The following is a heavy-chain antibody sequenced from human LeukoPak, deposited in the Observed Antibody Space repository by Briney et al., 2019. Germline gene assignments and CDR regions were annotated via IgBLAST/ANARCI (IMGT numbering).Heavy chain of an antibody. J-gene: IGHJ5*02. CDR3: ARDSSSWHPNWFDP. D-gene: IGHD6-13*01. CDR1: GYTFTGYY. V-gene: IGHV1-2*02. Sequence: ASVKISCKASGYTFTGYYMHWVRQAPGQGLEWMGWINPNSGGTNYAQKFQGRVTMTRDTSISTAYMELSRLRSDDTAVYYCARDSSSWHPNWFDPWGQGTLVTVSS. CDR2: INPNSGGT.